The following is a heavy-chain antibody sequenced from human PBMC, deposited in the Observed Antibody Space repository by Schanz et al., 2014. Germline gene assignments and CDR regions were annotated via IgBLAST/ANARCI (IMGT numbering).Heavy chain of an antibody. Sequence: QVQLVQSGAEVKKPGASVKVSCKASGYTFTGYYIHWVRQAPGQGFEWMGWINPLSGATDYAPTFQGRVSMTRDTSISTAYMEVTRLVSSDTAVYYCARRGPNCSNNACYHGWFDPWGQGTLLVTVSS. D-gene: IGHD4-4*01. V-gene: IGHV1-2*02. J-gene: IGHJ5*02. CDR1: GYTFTGYY. CDR3: ARRGPNCSNNACYHGWFDP. CDR2: INPLSGAT.